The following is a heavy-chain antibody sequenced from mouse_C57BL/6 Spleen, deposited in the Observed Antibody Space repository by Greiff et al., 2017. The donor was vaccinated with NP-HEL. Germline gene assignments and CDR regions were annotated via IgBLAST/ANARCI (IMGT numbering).Heavy chain of an antibody. Sequence: QVQLQQPGAELVMPGASVKLSCKASGYTFTSYWMHWVKQRPGQGLEWIGEIDPSDSYTNYNQKFKGKSTLTVDKSSSTAYMQLSSLTSEDSAVYYCARGVYGSSYRNYWGKGTTLTVSS. J-gene: IGHJ2*01. CDR3: ARGVYGSSYRNY. CDR1: GYTFTSYW. CDR2: IDPSDSYT. V-gene: IGHV1-69*01. D-gene: IGHD1-1*01.